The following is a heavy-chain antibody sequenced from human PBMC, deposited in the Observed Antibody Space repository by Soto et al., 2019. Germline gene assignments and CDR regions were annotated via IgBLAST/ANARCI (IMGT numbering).Heavy chain of an antibody. CDR2: IYPGDSDT. J-gene: IGHJ4*02. D-gene: IGHD2-15*01. CDR3: ARRSFGSRSSTPYYFDY. Sequence: GESLKISCKGSGYSFTSYWIGWVRQMPGKGLEWMGIIYPGDSDTRYSPSFQGQVTISADKSISTAYLQWSSLKASDTAMYYCARRSFGSRSSTPYYFDYWGQGTLVTVSS. V-gene: IGHV5-51*01. CDR1: GYSFTSYW.